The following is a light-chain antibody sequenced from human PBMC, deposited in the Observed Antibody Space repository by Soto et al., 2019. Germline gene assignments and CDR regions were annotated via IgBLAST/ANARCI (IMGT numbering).Light chain of an antibody. J-gene: IGKJ3*01. CDR3: QQYDGY. Sequence: DIQLTQSPSTLSASVGDRVTLTCRASQNINNWLDWYQQKPGKAPKVLIYDASSLESGVPSGFSGSGSGTEFTLAISSLQPDEFATYYCQQYDGYVGTGTKVDIK. CDR1: QNINNW. V-gene: IGKV1-5*01. CDR2: DAS.